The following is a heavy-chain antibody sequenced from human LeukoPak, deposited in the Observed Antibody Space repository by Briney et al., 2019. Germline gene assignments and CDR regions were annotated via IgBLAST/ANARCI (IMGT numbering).Heavy chain of an antibody. Sequence: SETLSLTCTVSGGSISSSSSYWGWIRQPPGKGLEWIGYIYYSGSTNYSPSLKSRVTISVDTSKNQFSLKLSSVTAADTAVYYCARHQNRYSSVDYWGQGTLVTVSS. CDR2: IYYSGST. D-gene: IGHD6-19*01. V-gene: IGHV4-61*05. J-gene: IGHJ4*02. CDR1: GGSISSSSSY. CDR3: ARHQNRYSSVDY.